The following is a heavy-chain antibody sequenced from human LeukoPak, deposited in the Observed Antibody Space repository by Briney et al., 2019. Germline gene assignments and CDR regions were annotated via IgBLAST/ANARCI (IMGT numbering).Heavy chain of an antibody. V-gene: IGHV1-58*02. J-gene: IGHJ4*02. CDR1: GFTFTSSA. CDR3: ARDNYYDSSGYYHYFDY. D-gene: IGHD3-22*01. Sequence: SVKVSCKASGFTFTSSAMQWVRQARGQRLEWIGWIVVGSGNTNYAQKFQERVTITRDMSTSTAYMELSSLRSEDTAVYYCARDNYYDSSGYYHYFDYWGQGTLVTVSS. CDR2: IVVGSGNT.